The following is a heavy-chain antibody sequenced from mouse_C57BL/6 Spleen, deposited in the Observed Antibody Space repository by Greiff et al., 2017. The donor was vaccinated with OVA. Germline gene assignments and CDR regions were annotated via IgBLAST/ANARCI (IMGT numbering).Heavy chain of an antibody. D-gene: IGHD1-1*01. CDR1: GFTFSDYG. J-gene: IGHJ1*03. V-gene: IGHV5-17*01. CDR2: ISSGSSTI. Sequence: EVQLVESGGGLVKPGGSLKLSCAASGFTFSDYGMHWVRQAPEKGLEWVAYISSGSSTIYYADTVKGRFTISRDNAKNTLFLQMTSLRSEDTAMYYCARGAYYYGSSYVYFDVWGTGTTVTVSS. CDR3: ARGAYYYGSSYVYFDV.